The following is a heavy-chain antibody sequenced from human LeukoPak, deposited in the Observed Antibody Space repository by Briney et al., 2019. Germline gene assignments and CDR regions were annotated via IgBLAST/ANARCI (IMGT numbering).Heavy chain of an antibody. D-gene: IGHD6-6*01. V-gene: IGHV1-2*02. Sequence: GSSVKVSCKASGGTFSSYAISWVRQAPGQGLEWMGWINPNSGGTNYAQKFQGRVTMTRDTSISTAYMELSRLRSDDTAVYYCARSIAARPGWYFDLWGRGTLVTVSS. CDR2: INPNSGGT. CDR1: GGTFSSYA. J-gene: IGHJ2*01. CDR3: ARSIAARPGWYFDL.